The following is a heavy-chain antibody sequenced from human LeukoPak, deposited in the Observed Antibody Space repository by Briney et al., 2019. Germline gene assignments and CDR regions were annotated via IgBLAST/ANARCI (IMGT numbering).Heavy chain of an antibody. CDR2: INPSGSST. CDR3: ARDAEDTMIVVSRQGYFDL. Sequence: GASVKVSCKASGYTFTSYYMHWVRQAPGQGLEWMGIINPSGSSTSYAQKFQGRVTMTRDTSTSTVYMELSSLRSEDTAVYYCARDAEDTMIVVSRQGYFDLWGRGTLVTVSS. CDR1: GYTFTSYY. D-gene: IGHD3-22*01. V-gene: IGHV1-46*01. J-gene: IGHJ2*01.